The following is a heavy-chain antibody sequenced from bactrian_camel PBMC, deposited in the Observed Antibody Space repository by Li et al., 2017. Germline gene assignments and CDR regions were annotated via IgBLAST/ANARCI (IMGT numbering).Heavy chain of an antibody. D-gene: IGHD4*01. J-gene: IGHJ4*01. CDR3: AGGSMNCARLRAGDYRY. CDR1: KYTYDC. Sequence: HVQLVESGGGSVQAGGSLKLSCVASKYTYDCMGWFRQAPGKEREAVAFIHTGKGTTHYINSSTRGRFTISHDSAKKTVSLLMTNMKSDDTAKYYCAGGSMNCARLRAGDYRYWGQETQVTVS. V-gene: IGHV3S63*01. CDR2: IHTGKGTT.